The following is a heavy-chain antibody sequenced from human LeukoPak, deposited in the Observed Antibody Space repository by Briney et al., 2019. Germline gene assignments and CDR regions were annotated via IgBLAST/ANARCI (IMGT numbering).Heavy chain of an antibody. J-gene: IGHJ4*02. CDR1: GYSISSGYY. Sequence: PSETLSLTCTVSGYSISSGYYWGWIRQPPGKGLEWIGSIYHSGSTYYNPSLKSRVTISVDTSKNQFSLKLSSVTAADTAVYYCASAIVGLYYFDYWGQGTLVTVSS. D-gene: IGHD1-26*01. V-gene: IGHV4-38-2*02. CDR3: ASAIVGLYYFDY. CDR2: IYHSGST.